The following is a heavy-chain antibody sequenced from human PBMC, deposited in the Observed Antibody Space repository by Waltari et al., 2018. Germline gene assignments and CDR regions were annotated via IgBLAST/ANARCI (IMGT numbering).Heavy chain of an antibody. J-gene: IGHJ4*02. CDR1: GGSFSGYY. V-gene: IGHV4-34*01. Sequence: QVRLQQWGPGPLRPSETLSLTFAVYGGSFSGYYWSWIRQSPEKGLEWIGEINHSGSTKYNPSLKSRVTMSVDTFKNQFSLKMTSVTAADTAVYYCARGMKVDYWGQGTPVTVSS. CDR2: INHSGST. CDR3: ARGMKVDY.